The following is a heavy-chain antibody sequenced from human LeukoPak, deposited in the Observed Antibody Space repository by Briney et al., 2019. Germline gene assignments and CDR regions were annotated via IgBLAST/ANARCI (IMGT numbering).Heavy chain of an antibody. V-gene: IGHV1-2*02. CDR1: GYTFTGYY. CDR2: INPNSGGT. Sequence: GASVKVSCKASGYTFTGYYMHWVRQAPGQGLEWMGWINPNSGGTNYAQKFQGRVTMTRDTSISTAYMELSRLRPDDTAVYYCARGRITGKRYNWFDPWGQGTLVTVSS. D-gene: IGHD1-20*01. J-gene: IGHJ5*02. CDR3: ARGRITGKRYNWFDP.